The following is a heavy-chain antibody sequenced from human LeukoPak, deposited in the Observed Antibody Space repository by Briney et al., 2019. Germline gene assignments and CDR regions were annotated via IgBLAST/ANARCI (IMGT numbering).Heavy chain of an antibody. CDR3: ARGLGYCSSSSCRGSFDS. J-gene: IGHJ4*02. V-gene: IGHV3-21*01. D-gene: IGHD2-2*01. Sequence: GGSLRLSCAASGFTFTSYWMHWVRQAPGKGLEWVSSISSSSSYIYNADPVKGRFTISRDNAKNSLYLQMNSLRAEDTAVYYCARGLGYCSSSSCRGSFDSWGQGTLVTVSS. CDR2: ISSSSSYI. CDR1: GFTFTSYW.